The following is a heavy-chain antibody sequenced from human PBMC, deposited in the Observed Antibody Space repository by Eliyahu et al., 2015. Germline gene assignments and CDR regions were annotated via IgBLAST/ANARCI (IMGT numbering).Heavy chain of an antibody. V-gene: IGHV4-4*02. Sequence: QVQLQESGPGLVKPSGXLSLTXAXSXGSIXSSNXWSWVRQPPGKGLEWIGEIYHSGSTNYNPSLKSRVTISVDKSKNQFSLKLSSVTAADTAVYYCARSNDIVATIGWFDPWGQGTLVTVSS. CDR3: ARSNDIVATIGWFDP. J-gene: IGHJ5*02. CDR1: XGSIXSSNX. CDR2: IYHSGST. D-gene: IGHD5-12*01.